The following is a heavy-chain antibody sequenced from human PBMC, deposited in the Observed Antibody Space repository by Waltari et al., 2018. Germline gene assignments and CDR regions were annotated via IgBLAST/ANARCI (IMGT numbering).Heavy chain of an antibody. V-gene: IGHV4-34*01. J-gene: IGHJ4*02. CDR2: INHSGST. CDR3: ARGFYGPLDY. CDR1: GGSFSGYY. Sequence: QVQLQQWGAGLLKPSETLSLTCAVYGGSFSGYYWSWIRQPPGKGLEWIGEINHSGSTNYNPSLKSRGTISVDTSKNQFSLKLSSVTAADTAVYYCARGFYGPLDYWGQGTLVTVSS. D-gene: IGHD4-17*01.